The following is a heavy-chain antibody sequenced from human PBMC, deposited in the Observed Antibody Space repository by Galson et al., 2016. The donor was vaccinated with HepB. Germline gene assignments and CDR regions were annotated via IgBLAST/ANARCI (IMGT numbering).Heavy chain of an antibody. J-gene: IGHJ2*01. Sequence: SLRLSCAASGFIFSVYGMHWVRRTPGKGLEWVAVISYDGSNKYYADSVKGRFTISRDNSKKTLYLQMNSLRAEDTAVYYCAKNLNYDIMTGYYANWYFDLWGRGTLVTVSS. D-gene: IGHD3-9*01. V-gene: IGHV3-30*18. CDR2: ISYDGSNK. CDR1: GFIFSVYG. CDR3: AKNLNYDIMTGYYANWYFDL.